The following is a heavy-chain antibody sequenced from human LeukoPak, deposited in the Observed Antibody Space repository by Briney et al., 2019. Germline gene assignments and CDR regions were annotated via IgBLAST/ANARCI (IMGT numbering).Heavy chain of an antibody. J-gene: IGHJ6*03. CDR2: IKQDGSEK. CDR1: GFTFSSYW. Sequence: GGSLRLSCAASGFTFSSYWMSWVRQAPGKGLEWVANIKQDGSEKYYVDSVKGRFTISRDNAKNSLYLQMNSLRAEDTAVYYCARVLQYPYYDMDVWGKGTTVTVSS. V-gene: IGHV3-7*01. CDR3: ARVLQYPYYDMDV. D-gene: IGHD4-11*01.